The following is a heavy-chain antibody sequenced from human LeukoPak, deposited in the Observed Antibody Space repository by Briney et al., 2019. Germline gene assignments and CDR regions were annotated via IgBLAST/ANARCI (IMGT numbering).Heavy chain of an antibody. CDR3: ASLNPPSYYYYGMDV. CDR2: IIPILGIA. Sequence: SVKVSCKASGGTFSSYAISWVRQAPGQGLEWMGRIIPILGIANYAQKFQGRVTITADKSTSTAYMELSSLRSEDTAVYYCASLNPPSYYYYGMDVWGQGTTVTVSS. J-gene: IGHJ6*02. CDR1: GGTFSSYA. V-gene: IGHV1-69*04.